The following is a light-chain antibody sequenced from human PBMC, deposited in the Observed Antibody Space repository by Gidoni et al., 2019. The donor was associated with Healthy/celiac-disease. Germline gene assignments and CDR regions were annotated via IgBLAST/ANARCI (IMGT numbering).Light chain of an antibody. V-gene: IGKV1-27*01. CDR2: DAS. CDR1: QGISNY. CDR3: QKYNSAHFT. J-gene: IGKJ3*01. Sequence: DIQMTQSPSSLSASVGDRVTITCRASQGISNYVAWYQQKPGKVPKLLSYDASTLQSGVPSRFSGSGSGTDFTLTISSLQPEDVATYYCQKYNSAHFTFGPGTKVDIK.